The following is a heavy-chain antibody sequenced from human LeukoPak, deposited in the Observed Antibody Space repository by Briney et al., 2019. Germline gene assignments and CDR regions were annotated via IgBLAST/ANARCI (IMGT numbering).Heavy chain of an antibody. CDR1: GGSISSYY. Sequence: SETLSLTCTVSGGSISSYYWSWIRQPAGKGLEWIGRFYTSGSTNYNPSLKSRVTMSVDTSKNQFSLKLSSVTAADTAVYYCARDPNCHYDSGSHYFDYWGQGTLVTVSS. V-gene: IGHV4-4*07. D-gene: IGHD3-10*01. J-gene: IGHJ4*02. CDR3: ARDPNCHYDSGSHYFDY. CDR2: FYTSGST.